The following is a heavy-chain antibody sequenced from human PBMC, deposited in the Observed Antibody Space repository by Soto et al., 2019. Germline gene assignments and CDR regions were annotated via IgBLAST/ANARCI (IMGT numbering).Heavy chain of an antibody. D-gene: IGHD2-21*02. Sequence: SVKVSCKASVGTFSSYAISWVRQAPGQGLEWMGGIIPIFGTANYAQKFQGRVTITADESTSTAYMELSSLRSEDTAVYYCARNPQDCGGDCYSVYFQHWGQGTLVTVSS. CDR2: IIPIFGTA. J-gene: IGHJ1*01. CDR3: ARNPQDCGGDCYSVYFQH. CDR1: VGTFSSYA. V-gene: IGHV1-69*13.